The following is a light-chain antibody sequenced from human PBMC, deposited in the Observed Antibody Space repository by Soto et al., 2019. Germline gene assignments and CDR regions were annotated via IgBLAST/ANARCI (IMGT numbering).Light chain of an antibody. CDR3: QQYNNYPRT. J-gene: IGKJ1*01. V-gene: IGKV1-5*01. CDR2: DAF. CDR1: QSVSMW. Sequence: IQMTQSPSTLSASVGDSVTITCRASQSVSMWLAWYQQRPGKAPKLLIYDAFNLESGVPSRFSGGGSATEFTLTISSLQPDDFATYFCQQYNNYPRTFGQGTKVDIK.